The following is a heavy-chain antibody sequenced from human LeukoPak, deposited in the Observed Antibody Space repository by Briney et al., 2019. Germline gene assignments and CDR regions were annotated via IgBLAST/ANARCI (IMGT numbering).Heavy chain of an antibody. D-gene: IGHD3-9*01. J-gene: IGHJ3*02. V-gene: IGHV3-30*02. CDR1: GFTFSSYG. CDR3: ASEVDGVSDAFDI. CDR2: IRYDGSNK. Sequence: PGGSLRLSCAASGFTFSSYGMHWVRQAPGEGLEWVAFIRYDGSNKYYADSVKGRFTISRDNSKNTLYLQMNSLRAEDTAVYYCASEVDGVSDAFDIWGQGTMVTVSS.